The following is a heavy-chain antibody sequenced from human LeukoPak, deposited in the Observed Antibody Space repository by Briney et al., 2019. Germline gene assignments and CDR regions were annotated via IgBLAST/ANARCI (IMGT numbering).Heavy chain of an antibody. Sequence: SETLSLTCTVSGYSISSGYYWGWIRQPPGKGLEWIGSIYYSGSTYYNPSLKSRVTISVDTSKNQFSLKLSSVTAADTAVYYCASAPITMIVVVITETYFQHWGQGTLVTVSS. CDR1: GYSISSGYY. CDR2: IYYSGST. J-gene: IGHJ1*01. D-gene: IGHD3-22*01. V-gene: IGHV4-38-2*02. CDR3: ASAPITMIVVVITETYFQH.